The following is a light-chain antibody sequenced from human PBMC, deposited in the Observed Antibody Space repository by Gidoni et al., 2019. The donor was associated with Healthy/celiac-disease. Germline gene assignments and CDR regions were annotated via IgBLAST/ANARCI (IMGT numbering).Light chain of an antibody. CDR1: QSISSY. CDR2: AAS. J-gene: IGKJ1*01. CDR3: QQSYSTPHT. V-gene: IGKV1-39*01. Sequence: IPFTQSPSSLSASVGDRVTITCRASQSISSYLNWYQQKPGKAPKLLIYAASSLQSGVPSRFSGSGSGTDFTLTISSLQPEDFATYYCQQSYSTPHTFGQGTKVEIK.